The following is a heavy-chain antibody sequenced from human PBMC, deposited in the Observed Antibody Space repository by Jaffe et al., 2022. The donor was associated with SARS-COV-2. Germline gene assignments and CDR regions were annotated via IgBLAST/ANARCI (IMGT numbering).Heavy chain of an antibody. CDR1: GGSISSSNYY. Sequence: QLQLQESGPGLVKPSETLSLTCTVSGGSISSSNYYWGWIRQPPGKGLECIGNIYYSGTTYYNPSLKSRVTISVDTSKNQFSLKLSSVTAADTAVYYCARVSSVSSLMDVWGQGTTVTVSS. J-gene: IGHJ6*02. V-gene: IGHV4-39*01. D-gene: IGHD6-6*01. CDR2: IYYSGTT. CDR3: ARVSSVSSLMDV.